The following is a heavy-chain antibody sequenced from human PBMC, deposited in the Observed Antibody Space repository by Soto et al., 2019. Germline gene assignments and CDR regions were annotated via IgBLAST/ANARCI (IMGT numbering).Heavy chain of an antibody. CDR1: GFRFSSYS. CDR2: ITATGDRT. Sequence: PGGSLRLSCADSGFRFSSYSMSWVRQTPGKGLEWVVAITATGDRTYYADSVTGRSTISRDNSKKTQYLQMNSLRAEDTAVYYCARMNGCFEYWGQGTTVTVSS. J-gene: IGHJ4*01. V-gene: IGHV3-23*01. D-gene: IGHD1-1*01. CDR3: ARMNGCFEY.